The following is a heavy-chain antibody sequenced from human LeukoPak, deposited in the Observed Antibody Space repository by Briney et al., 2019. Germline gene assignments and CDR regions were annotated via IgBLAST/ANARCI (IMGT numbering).Heavy chain of an antibody. CDR3: ARDNIMIAPNWFDP. CDR2: IKQDGSEK. V-gene: IGHV3-7*01. Sequence: GGSLRLSCAASGFTFSSYWVSWVRQAPGKGLEWVANIKQDGSEKYYVDSVKGRFTISRDNAKNSLYLQMNSLRAEDTAVYYCARDNIMIAPNWFDPWGQGTLVTVSS. D-gene: IGHD3-22*01. CDR1: GFTFSSYW. J-gene: IGHJ5*02.